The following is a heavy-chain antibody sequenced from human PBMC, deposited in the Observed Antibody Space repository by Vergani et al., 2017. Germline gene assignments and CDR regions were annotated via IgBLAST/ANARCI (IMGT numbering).Heavy chain of an antibody. Sequence: EVQLLESGGGLVQPGGSLRLSFAAFGFTFSSYAMSWVHQAPGKGLEWVTVIYSGGSTYYADSVQGRFTISRDKSKNTLYLQMNSVRAKDTAVYYCARDGLLDRSMDGWDKATMVTVSS. CDR3: ARDGLLDRSMDG. CDR1: GFTFSSYA. V-gene: IGHV3-23*03. D-gene: IGHD3-3*02. J-gene: IGHJ6*03. CDR2: IYSGGST.